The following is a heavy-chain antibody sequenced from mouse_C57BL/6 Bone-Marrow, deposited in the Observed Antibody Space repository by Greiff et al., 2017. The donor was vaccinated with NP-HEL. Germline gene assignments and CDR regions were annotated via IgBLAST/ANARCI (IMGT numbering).Heavy chain of an antibody. CDR1: GYTFTDYY. J-gene: IGHJ2*01. Sequence: QVHLQPSGPELVKPGASVKISCKASGYTFTDYYINWVKQRPGQGLEWIGWIFPGSGSTYYNEKFKGKATLTVDKSSSTAYMLLSSLTSEDSAVYFCAREGNYDGYFDYWGQGTTLTVSS. D-gene: IGHD2-3*01. V-gene: IGHV1-75*01. CDR2: IFPGSGST. CDR3: AREGNYDGYFDY.